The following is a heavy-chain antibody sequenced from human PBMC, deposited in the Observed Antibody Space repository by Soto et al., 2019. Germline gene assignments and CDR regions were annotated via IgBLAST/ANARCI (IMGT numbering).Heavy chain of an antibody. CDR2: INPNSGGT. J-gene: IGHJ5*02. V-gene: IGHV1-2*04. CDR3: ASGGRVPAAILNWFDP. Sequence: GASVKVSCKASGYTFTSYAMHWVRQAPGQGLEWMGWINPNSGGTNYAQKFQGWVTMTRDTSISTAYMELSRLRSDDTAVYYCASGGRVPAAILNWFDPWGQGTLVTVSS. CDR1: GYTFTSYA. D-gene: IGHD2-2*02.